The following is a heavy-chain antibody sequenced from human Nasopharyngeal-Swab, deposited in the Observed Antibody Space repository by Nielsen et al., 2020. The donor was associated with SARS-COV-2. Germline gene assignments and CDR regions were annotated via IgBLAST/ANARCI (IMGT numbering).Heavy chain of an antibody. CDR2: IIPIFGTA. Sequence: SVKVSCKASGGTFSSYAISWVRQAPGQGLEWMGGIIPIFGTANYAQKLQGRVTITADESTSTAYMELSSLRSEDTAVYYCARDQAGGGVLGYWGQGTLVTVSS. D-gene: IGHD2-8*02. V-gene: IGHV1-69*13. J-gene: IGHJ4*02. CDR3: ARDQAGGGVLGY. CDR1: GGTFSSYA.